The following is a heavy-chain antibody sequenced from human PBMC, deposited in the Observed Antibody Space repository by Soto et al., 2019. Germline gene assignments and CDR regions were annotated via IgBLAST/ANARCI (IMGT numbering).Heavy chain of an antibody. D-gene: IGHD3-10*01. J-gene: IGHJ3*02. CDR2: IYYSGST. CDR1: GGSISSGGYY. V-gene: IGHV4-31*03. CDR3: AXYQSITMVRGEGGAFDI. Sequence: PSETLSLTCTVSGGSISSGGYYWSWIRQHPGKGLEWIGYIYYSGSTYYNPSLKSRVTISVDTSKNQFSLKLSSVTAADTAVYYCAXYQSITMVRGEGGAFDIWGQGTMVTVSS.